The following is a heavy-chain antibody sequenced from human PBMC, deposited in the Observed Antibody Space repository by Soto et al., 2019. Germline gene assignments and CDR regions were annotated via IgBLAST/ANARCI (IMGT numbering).Heavy chain of an antibody. CDR2: TSSDGGTK. CDR1: GFTFSRYS. Sequence: QVQLMESGGGVVQPGGSLRLSSATSGFTFSRYSMHWFRQAPGKGLEWVAVTSSDGGTKFYADSVKGRFTVSRDNSKNTLYLQMNSLRPEDKGVYYCAREVVLTEWYFDNWGQGILVTVSS. V-gene: IGHV3-30-3*01. CDR3: AREVVLTEWYFDN. J-gene: IGHJ4*02. D-gene: IGHD2-21*01.